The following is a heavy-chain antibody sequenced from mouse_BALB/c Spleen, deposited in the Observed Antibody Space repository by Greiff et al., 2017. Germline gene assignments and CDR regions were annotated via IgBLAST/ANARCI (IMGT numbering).Heavy chain of an antibody. CDR3: ARAGNYHFDY. CDR1: GFNFTSYC. D-gene: IGHD2-1*01. J-gene: IGHJ2*01. Sequence: QVQLQQPGAELVKPGTSVKLSCTASGFNFTSYCINWVKQRPGQGLEWIGDIYPGSGSTNYNAKFKSKATLTVDTSSSTAYMQLSSLASEDAALYYCARAGNYHFDYWGQGTTLTVSS. V-gene: IGHV1-55*01. CDR2: IYPGSGST.